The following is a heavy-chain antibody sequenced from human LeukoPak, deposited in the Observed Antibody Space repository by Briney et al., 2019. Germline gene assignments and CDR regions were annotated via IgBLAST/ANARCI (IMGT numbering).Heavy chain of an antibody. J-gene: IGHJ4*02. Sequence: PSETLSLTCAVYGGSFSDAYWSWIRQTPGKGLEWIGEINHSGYTNDSPSLKSRVTLSIDTSRRQFSLNLRSVTVADAGTYYCTRMTTGHDYWGQGTLVTVSS. CDR2: INHSGYT. CDR3: TRMTTGHDY. CDR1: GGSFSDAY. D-gene: IGHD4-17*01. V-gene: IGHV4-34*01.